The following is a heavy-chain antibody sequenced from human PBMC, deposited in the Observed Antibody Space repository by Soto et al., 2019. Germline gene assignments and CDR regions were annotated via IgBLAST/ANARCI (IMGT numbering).Heavy chain of an antibody. V-gene: IGHV3-23*01. D-gene: IGHD2-8*01. CDR1: GFSFSSFA. CDR2: ISGSADST. Sequence: EVQLLESGGGFIHPGGSLRLSCAASGFSFSSFAMNWVRQAPGKGLEWVSIISGSADSTFYADSVKGRFTISRDNSNSTLYLQINSLRAEDTAVYYCAKTRGAMIYAISVYGMDVWGQGTTVTVS. J-gene: IGHJ6*02. CDR3: AKTRGAMIYAISVYGMDV.